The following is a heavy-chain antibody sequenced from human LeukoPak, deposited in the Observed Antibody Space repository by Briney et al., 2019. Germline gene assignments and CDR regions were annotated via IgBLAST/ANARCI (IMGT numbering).Heavy chain of an antibody. V-gene: IGHV1-2*02. CDR2: INLKSGGT. J-gene: IGHJ4*02. D-gene: IGHD6-13*01. Sequence: ASVKVSCKASGYTFSDYYMHWVRQAPGQGLEWMVWINLKSGGTRYAQKFQGRVTMTRDTSINTAYMELSRLISDDMAVYYCARDPAAADFDIDYWGQGTLVTVSS. CDR3: ARDPAAADFDIDY. CDR1: GYTFSDYY.